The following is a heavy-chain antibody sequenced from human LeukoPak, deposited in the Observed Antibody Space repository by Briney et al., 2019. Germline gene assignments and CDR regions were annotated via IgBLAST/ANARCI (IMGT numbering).Heavy chain of an antibody. CDR1: GYIFTSYG. D-gene: IGHD3-22*01. CDR3: ARSFYDSSGPQLDY. J-gene: IGHJ4*02. V-gene: IGHV1-18*01. Sequence: ASVKVSCKASGYIFTSYGISWVRQAPGQGLEWMGWISAYNGNTNYAQKLQGRVTMTTDTSTSTAYMELRSLRSDDTAVYYCARSFYDSSGPQLDYWGQGTLVTVSS. CDR2: ISAYNGNT.